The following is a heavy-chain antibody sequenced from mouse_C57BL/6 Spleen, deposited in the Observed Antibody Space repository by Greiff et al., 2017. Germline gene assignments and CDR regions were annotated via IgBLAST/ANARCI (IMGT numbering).Heavy chain of an antibody. CDR2: IWSGGST. CDR3: ARGGYHYAMDY. V-gene: IGHV2-2*01. D-gene: IGHD2-2*01. CDR1: GFSLTSYG. J-gene: IGHJ4*01. Sequence: VQVVESGPGLVQPSQSLSITCTVSGFSLTSYGVHWVRQSPGTGLEWLGVIWSGGSTDYNAAFISRLSISKDNSKSQVFFKMNSLQADDTAIYYCARGGYHYAMDYWGQGTSVTVSS.